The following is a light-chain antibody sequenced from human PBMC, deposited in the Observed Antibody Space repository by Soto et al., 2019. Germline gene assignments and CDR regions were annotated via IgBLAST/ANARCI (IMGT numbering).Light chain of an antibody. CDR2: DAS. V-gene: IGKV1-33*01. Sequence: DIQMTQSPSSLSASVGDRVSFTCQASQDISKFLNWYQHKPGQAPSLLIYDASKSQFGVPSSFSGSGSGTDFTFTISSLQPEDNATYYCQQYDNRPFTFXPGTKVDIK. J-gene: IGKJ3*01. CDR3: QQYDNRPFT. CDR1: QDISKF.